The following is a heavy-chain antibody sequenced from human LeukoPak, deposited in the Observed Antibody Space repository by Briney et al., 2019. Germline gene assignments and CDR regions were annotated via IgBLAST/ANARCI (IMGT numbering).Heavy chain of an antibody. CDR2: INEDGSTT. CDR3: ARDYSSSWLRFFDY. CDR1: GYTFSRYW. J-gene: IGHJ4*02. Sequence: PGGSLRLSCVGSGYTFSRYWMHWVRQAPGKGLVWVSRINEDGSTTDYADSVKGRFTISRDNAKNTLSLQMNSLRAEDTAVYYCARDYSSSWLRFFDYWGQGTLVTVSS. D-gene: IGHD6-6*01. V-gene: IGHV3-74*01.